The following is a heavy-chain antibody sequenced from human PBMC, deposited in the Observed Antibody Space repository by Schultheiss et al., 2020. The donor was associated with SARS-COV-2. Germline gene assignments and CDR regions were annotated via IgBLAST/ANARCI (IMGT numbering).Heavy chain of an antibody. CDR3: ARDSEGGYNSYWYFDL. CDR1: GGSISSYY. Sequence: GSLRLSCAVYGGSISSYYWSWIRQPPGKGLEWIGRIYTSGSTNYNPSLKSRVTISVDTSKNQFSLKLSSVTAADTAVYYCARDSEGGYNSYWYFDLWGRGTLVTVSS. J-gene: IGHJ2*01. CDR2: IYTSGST. V-gene: IGHV4-4*07. D-gene: IGHD5-24*01.